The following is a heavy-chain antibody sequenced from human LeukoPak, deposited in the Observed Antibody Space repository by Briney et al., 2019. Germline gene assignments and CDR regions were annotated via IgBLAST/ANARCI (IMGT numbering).Heavy chain of an antibody. D-gene: IGHD2-2*01. V-gene: IGHV1-69*10. CDR2: IIPILGIA. J-gene: IGHJ4*02. CDR3: AREEYCSSTSCSPRFDY. Sequence: ASVKVSCKASGGTFSSYAISWVRQAPGQGLEWMGGIIPILGIANYAQKFQGRVTITADKSMSTAYMELSSLRSEDTAVYYCAREEYCSSTSCSPRFDYWGQGTLVTVSS. CDR1: GGTFSSYA.